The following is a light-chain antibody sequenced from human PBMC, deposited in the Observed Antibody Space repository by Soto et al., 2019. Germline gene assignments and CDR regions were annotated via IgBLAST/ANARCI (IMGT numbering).Light chain of an antibody. CDR2: GSS. V-gene: IGKV3-20*01. Sequence: ENVLTQSPGTLSLAPGERGTPSCRASQGVSSSYLGWYEQKPRHAPRLLLYGSSSSATGIPNRFSGSGSGTEFTLTITILQSEDFAFYYCQQYNNWPPWTFGQGTKVDIK. CDR3: QQYNNWPPWT. CDR1: QGVSSSY. J-gene: IGKJ1*01.